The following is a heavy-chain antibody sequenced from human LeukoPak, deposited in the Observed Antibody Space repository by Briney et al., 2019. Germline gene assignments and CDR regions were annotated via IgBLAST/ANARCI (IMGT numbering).Heavy chain of an antibody. CDR1: GFTFSDYY. Sequence: PGGSLRLSCAASGFTFSDYYMSWIRQAPGKGLEWVSYISSSGDTIYYADSVRGRFTISRDNAKKSLFLQMNSLRVEDTAVYYCARDREDYWYFDLWGRGTLVTVSS. J-gene: IGHJ2*01. V-gene: IGHV3-11*04. CDR2: ISSSGDTI. CDR3: ARDREDYWYFDL.